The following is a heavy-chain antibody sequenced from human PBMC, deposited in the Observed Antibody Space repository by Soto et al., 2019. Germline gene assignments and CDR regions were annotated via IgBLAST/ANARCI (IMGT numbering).Heavy chain of an antibody. Sequence: SVKVSCKASGGTFSSYAISWVRQAPGQGLEWMGGIIPIFGTANYTQKFQGRVTITADESTSTAYMELSSLRSEDTAVYYCARGGVFFSAAPPNPFDYWGQGTLVTVSS. CDR3: ARGGVFFSAAPPNPFDY. CDR2: IIPIFGTA. D-gene: IGHD3-10*01. CDR1: GGTFSSYA. J-gene: IGHJ4*02. V-gene: IGHV1-69*13.